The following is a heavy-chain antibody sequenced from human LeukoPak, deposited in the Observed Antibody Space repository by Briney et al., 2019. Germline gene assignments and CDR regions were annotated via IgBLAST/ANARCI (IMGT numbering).Heavy chain of an antibody. CDR1: GGSISSSNW. CDR3: ASRDGLWQWLVSYFDY. D-gene: IGHD6-19*01. Sequence: SETLSLTCAVSGGSISSSNWWSWVRQPPGKGLEWIGEIYHSGSTNYNPSLKSRVTISVDKSKNQFSLKLSSVTAADTAVYYCASRDGLWQWLVSYFDYWGQGTLVTVSS. CDR2: IYHSGST. V-gene: IGHV4-4*02. J-gene: IGHJ4*02.